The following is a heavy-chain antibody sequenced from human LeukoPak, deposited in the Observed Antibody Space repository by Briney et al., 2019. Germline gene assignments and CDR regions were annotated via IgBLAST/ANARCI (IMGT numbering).Heavy chain of an antibody. CDR1: GGSINSDY. J-gene: IGHJ4*02. Sequence: SETLSLTCTVSGGSINSDYWSWIRQPPGKGLEWVGYVYFSGSTDYSPSLKSRVTISIDTSMHQFSLKLSSVTAADTAVYYCARLKGYSSGWYPSYYFDYWGQGTLVTVSS. V-gene: IGHV4-59*08. CDR2: VYFSGST. CDR3: ARLKGYSSGWYPSYYFDY. D-gene: IGHD6-19*01.